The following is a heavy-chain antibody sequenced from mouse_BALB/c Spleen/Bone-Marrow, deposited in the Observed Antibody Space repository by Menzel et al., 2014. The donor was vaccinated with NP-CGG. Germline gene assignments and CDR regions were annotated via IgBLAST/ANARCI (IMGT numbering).Heavy chain of an antibody. CDR3: ARGSCYEGAMDY. Sequence: QVQLKDSGPGLVAPSQSLSITCTVSGFSLTSYGVHWVRQPPGEVLEWLGVIWAGGSTNYNSALMSSLSISKDNSKSQVFLKMNSLQTDDTAMYYCARGSCYEGAMDYWGQGTSVTVSS. V-gene: IGHV2-9*02. J-gene: IGHJ4*01. D-gene: IGHD1-1*01. CDR1: GFSLTSYG. CDR2: IWAGGST.